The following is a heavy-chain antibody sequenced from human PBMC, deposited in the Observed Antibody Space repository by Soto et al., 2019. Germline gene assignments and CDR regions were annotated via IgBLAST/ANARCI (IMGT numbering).Heavy chain of an antibody. CDR1: GYSFTSYW. J-gene: IGHJ4*02. CDR2: IDPSDSYT. Sequence: GESLKISCKGSGYSFTSYWISWVRQMPGKGLEWMGRIDPSDSYTNYSPSFQGHVTISADKSISTAYLQWSSLKASDTAMYYCARHLGELSLYDPNFDYWGQGTLVTVSS. D-gene: IGHD3-16*02. V-gene: IGHV5-10-1*01. CDR3: ARHLGELSLYDPNFDY.